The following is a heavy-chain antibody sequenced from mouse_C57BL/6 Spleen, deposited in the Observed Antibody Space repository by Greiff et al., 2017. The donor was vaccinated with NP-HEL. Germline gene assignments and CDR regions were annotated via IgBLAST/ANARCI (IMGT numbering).Heavy chain of an antibody. D-gene: IGHD1-1*01. V-gene: IGHV1-52*01. J-gene: IGHJ4*01. CDR3: ARGYYGSIYAMDY. CDR2: IDPSDSET. Sequence: VKLQESGAELVRPGSSVKLSCKASGYTFTSYWMHWVKQRPIQGLEWIGNIDPSDSETHYNQKFKNKAKLTVDKSSSTAYMQLSSLTSEDSAVYYWARGYYGSIYAMDYWGQGTSVTVSS. CDR1: GYTFTSYW.